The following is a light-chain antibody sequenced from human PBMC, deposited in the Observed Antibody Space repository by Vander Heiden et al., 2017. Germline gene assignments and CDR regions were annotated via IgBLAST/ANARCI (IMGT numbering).Light chain of an antibody. CDR1: QSVSGY. CDR2: DAF. CDR3: QQRGDWPVT. V-gene: IGKV3-11*01. J-gene: IGKJ4*01. Sequence: EIVLTQSPGTLSLSPGERATLSCRASQSVSGYLVWYQQKPGQAPRLLIYDAFKRATGTPARFSGSGSGTDFTLTISSLEPEDFAIYYCQQRGDWPVTFGGGIKVEIK.